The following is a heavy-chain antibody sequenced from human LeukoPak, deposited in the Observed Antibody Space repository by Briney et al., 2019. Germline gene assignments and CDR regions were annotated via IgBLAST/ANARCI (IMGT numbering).Heavy chain of an antibody. J-gene: IGHJ4*02. D-gene: IGHD3-10*01. CDR3: ARGDIITMVREVIIPTYYFDY. CDR1: GYSISSGYY. V-gene: IGHV4-38-2*02. Sequence: PSETLSLTCTVSGYSISSGYYWGWIRQPPGKGLEWIGSIYHSGSTYYNPSLKSRVTISVDTSKNHFSLKLSSVTAADTAVYYCARGDIITMVREVIIPTYYFDYWGQGTLVTVPS. CDR2: IYHSGST.